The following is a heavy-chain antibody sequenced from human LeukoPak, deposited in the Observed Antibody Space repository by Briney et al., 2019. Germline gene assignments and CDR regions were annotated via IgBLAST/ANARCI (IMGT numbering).Heavy chain of an antibody. CDR3: ARGRLPYYYGSGRTYYFDY. J-gene: IGHJ4*02. CDR2: IYTSGST. CDR1: GGSISSYY. V-gene: IGHV4-4*07. Sequence: SETLSLTCTVSGGSISSYYWSWIRQPAGKGLEWTGRIYTSGSTNYNPSLKSRVTMSVDTSKNQFSLKLSSVTAADTAVYYCARGRLPYYYGSGRTYYFDYWGQGTLVTVSS. D-gene: IGHD3-10*01.